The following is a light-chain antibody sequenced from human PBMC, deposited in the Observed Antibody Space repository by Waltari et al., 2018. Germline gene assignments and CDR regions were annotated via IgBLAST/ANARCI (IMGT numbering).Light chain of an antibody. V-gene: IGKV3-15*01. CDR3: QQYNVVYT. CDR1: QSVSSN. J-gene: IGKJ2*01. CDR2: GAS. Sequence: EIVMTQSPATLSVSPGERATLSCRASQSVSSNLAWYQQKPGQAPRLLIYGASTRATGIPARFSGSGSGTEFTLTISSMQSEDFAVYYCQQYNVVYTFGQGTKLEIK.